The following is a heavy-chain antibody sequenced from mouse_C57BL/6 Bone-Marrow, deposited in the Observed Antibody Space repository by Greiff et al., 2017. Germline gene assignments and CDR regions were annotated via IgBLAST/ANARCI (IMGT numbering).Heavy chain of an antibody. Sequence: EVQGVESGGGLVKPGGSLKLSCAASGFTFSSYAMSWVRQTPEKRLEWVATISDGGSYTYYPDNVKGRFTITRDNATNNRYLQMSHLKSEDTAMYYCARDRGFYYAMDYWGQGTSVTVSS. CDR2: ISDGGSYT. CDR3: ARDRGFYYAMDY. V-gene: IGHV5-4*01. J-gene: IGHJ4*01. CDR1: GFTFSSYA.